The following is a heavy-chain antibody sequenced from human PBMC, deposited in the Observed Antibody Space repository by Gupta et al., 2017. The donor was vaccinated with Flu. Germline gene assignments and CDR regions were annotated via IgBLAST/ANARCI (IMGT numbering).Heavy chain of an antibody. CDR1: GFTFSSYA. J-gene: IGHJ5*02. D-gene: IGHD5-12*01. Sequence: EVQLLESGGGLVQPGGSLRLSCAASGFTFSSYAMSWVRQAPGKGLEWVSAISGSGGSTYYADSVKGRFTISRDNSKNTLYLQMNSLRAEDTAVYYCAKDQDIVATIGMMNWFDPWGQGTLVTVSS. V-gene: IGHV3-23*01. CDR2: ISGSGGST. CDR3: AKDQDIVATIGMMNWFDP.